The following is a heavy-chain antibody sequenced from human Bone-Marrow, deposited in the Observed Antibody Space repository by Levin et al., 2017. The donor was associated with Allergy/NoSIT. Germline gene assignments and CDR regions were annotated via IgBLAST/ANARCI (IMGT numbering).Heavy chain of an antibody. Sequence: GGSLRLSCAASGFTFSSYAMHWVRQAPGKGLEWVAVISYDGSNKYYADSVKGRFTISRDNSKNTLYLQMNSLRAEDTAVYYCARDHGPMDYFDYWGQGTLVTVSS. V-gene: IGHV3-30-3*01. D-gene: IGHD4-17*01. CDR1: GFTFSSYA. CDR3: ARDHGPMDYFDY. CDR2: ISYDGSNK. J-gene: IGHJ4*02.